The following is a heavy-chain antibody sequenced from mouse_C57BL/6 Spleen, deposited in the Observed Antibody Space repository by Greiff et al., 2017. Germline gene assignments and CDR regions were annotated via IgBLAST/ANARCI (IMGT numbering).Heavy chain of an antibody. Sequence: VQLQQSGPELVKPGASVKMSCKASGYTFTDYNMHWVKQSHGKSLEWIGYINPNNGGTSYNQKFKGKATLTVNKSSSTAYMELRSLTSEDSAVYYCAREAAYYDYDDYWGQGTTLTVSS. CDR1: GYTFTDYN. CDR2: INPNNGGT. V-gene: IGHV1-22*01. J-gene: IGHJ2*01. D-gene: IGHD2-4*01. CDR3: AREAAYYDYDDY.